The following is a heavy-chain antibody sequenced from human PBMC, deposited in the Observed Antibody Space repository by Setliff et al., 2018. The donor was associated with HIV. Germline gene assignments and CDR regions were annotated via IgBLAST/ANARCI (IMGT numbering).Heavy chain of an antibody. CDR3: AREGEIRLGELSVDY. J-gene: IGHJ4*02. D-gene: IGHD3-16*02. CDR2: IYYSGST. Sequence: SETLSLTCTVSGGSISNYSWIWIRQPPGKGLEWIGSIYYSGSTNYNPSLKSRVTISVDTSKNQFSLKLSSVTAADTAVYYCAREGEIRLGELSVDYWGQGTLVTVSS. CDR1: GGSISNYS. V-gene: IGHV4-59*01.